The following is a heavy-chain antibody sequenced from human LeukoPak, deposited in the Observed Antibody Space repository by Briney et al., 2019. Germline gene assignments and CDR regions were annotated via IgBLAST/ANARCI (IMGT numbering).Heavy chain of an antibody. D-gene: IGHD3-22*01. CDR2: IIPIFGTA. Sequence: SVKVSCKASGYTFTNYGISWVRQAPGQGLEWMGGIIPIFGTANYAQKFQGRVTITADESTSTAYMELSSLRSEDTAVYCCARDAPYYYDSSGSDDYWGQGTLVTVSS. CDR1: GYTFTNYG. V-gene: IGHV1-69*13. CDR3: ARDAPYYYDSSGSDDY. J-gene: IGHJ4*02.